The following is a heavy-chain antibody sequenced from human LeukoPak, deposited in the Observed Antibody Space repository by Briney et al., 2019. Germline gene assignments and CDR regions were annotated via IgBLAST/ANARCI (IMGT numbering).Heavy chain of an antibody. J-gene: IGHJ6*02. V-gene: IGHV1-18*01. CDR2: ISAHSGNT. CDR3: ARVSCSSPSCYPRYYYGMDV. Sequence: GASVKVSCRASGYTFTSYGITWVRQAPGQGLEWMGWISAHSGNTNNAQTFQGRVTMATDTSTSTDYMELRSLRSDDTAVYYCARVSCSSPSCYPRYYYGMDVWGQGTTVTVSS. D-gene: IGHD2-2*01. CDR1: GYTFTSYG.